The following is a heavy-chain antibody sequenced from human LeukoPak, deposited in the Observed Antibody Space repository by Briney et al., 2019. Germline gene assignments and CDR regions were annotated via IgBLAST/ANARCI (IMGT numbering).Heavy chain of an antibody. J-gene: IGHJ4*02. CDR2: MNPNSGNT. V-gene: IGHV1-8*01. CDR1: GYTFTSYD. CDR3: ARGRDDFWSGYQDY. D-gene: IGHD3-3*01. Sequence: ASVKVSCKASGYTFTSYDINWVRQATGQPLEWMGWMNPNSGNTGYAQKFQGRVTMTRNTSISTAYMELSSLRSEDTAVYYCARGRDDFWSGYQDYWGQGTLVTVSS.